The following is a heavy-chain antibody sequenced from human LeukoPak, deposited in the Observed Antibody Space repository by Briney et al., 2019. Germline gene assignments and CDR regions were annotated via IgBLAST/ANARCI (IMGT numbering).Heavy chain of an antibody. CDR2: IYYSGST. CDR3: AKGGTVEKGFDY. J-gene: IGHJ4*02. Sequence: PSETLSLTCTVSGGSISSSSYYWGWIRQPPGKGLEWIGSIYYSGSTYYNPSLKSRVTISVDTSKNQFSLKLSSVTAADTAVYYCAKGGTVEKGFDYWGQGTLATVSS. V-gene: IGHV4-39*01. D-gene: IGHD4-23*01. CDR1: GGSISSSSYY.